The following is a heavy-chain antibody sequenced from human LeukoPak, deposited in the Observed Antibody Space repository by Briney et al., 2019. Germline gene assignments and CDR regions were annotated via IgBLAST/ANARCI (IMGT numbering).Heavy chain of an antibody. CDR3: KSSPTSRIDS. D-gene: IGHD6-13*01. V-gene: IGHV3-53*05. Sequence: GGSLRLSCAASGFTVSSNHMSWVRQAPGKGLEWVSVIYSGGNTYYADSVKGRFAISRDNSKNTVYLQMSSLRPEDTAIYYCKSSPTSRIDSWGQGTLVTVSS. CDR2: IYSGGNT. CDR1: GFTVSSNH. J-gene: IGHJ4*02.